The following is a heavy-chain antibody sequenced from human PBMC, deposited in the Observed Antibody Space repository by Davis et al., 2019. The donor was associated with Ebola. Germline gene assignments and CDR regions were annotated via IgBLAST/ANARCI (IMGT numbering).Heavy chain of an antibody. CDR3: ARHKFFWSGYYVG. CDR2: IYYSGST. Sequence: SETLSLTCTVSGGSISSSSYYWGWIRQPPGRGLEWIGSIYYSGSTYYNPSLKSRVTISVDTSKNQFSLKLSSVTAADTAVYYCARHKFFWSGYYVGWGQGTMVTVSS. D-gene: IGHD3-3*01. CDR1: GGSISSSSYY. J-gene: IGHJ3*01. V-gene: IGHV4-39*01.